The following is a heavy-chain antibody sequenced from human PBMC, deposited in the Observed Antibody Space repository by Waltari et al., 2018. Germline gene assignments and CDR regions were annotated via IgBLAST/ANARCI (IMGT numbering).Heavy chain of an antibody. CDR2: LDWKSKTK. CDR3: AKEACGNSCYGYFDN. D-gene: IGHD2-21*01. CDR1: GFTFSDYA. J-gene: IGHJ4*02. Sequence: EVQLVESGGDLVQPGRSLRLSCAASGFTFSDYAIHWVRQVPGKGLEWVSGLDWKSKTKDYVESVKGRFTISRDNAKNYLYRQMNSLRVEDTAVYYCAKEACGNSCYGYFDNWGQGTLVTVSS. V-gene: IGHV3-9*01.